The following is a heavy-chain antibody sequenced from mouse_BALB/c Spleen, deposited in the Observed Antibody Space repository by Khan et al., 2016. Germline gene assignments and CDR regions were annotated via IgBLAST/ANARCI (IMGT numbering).Heavy chain of an antibody. Sequence: QVQLQQPGAELARPGASVKLSCKAPGYTFTSYWMQWVKQRPGQGLEWIGAIYPGDGDTRYTQKFKGKATLTADKSSSTAYMQLSSLASEDSAVYCCSRGADGCYSLDYWGQGTSVTVSS. D-gene: IGHD2-3*01. CDR3: SRGADGCYSLDY. V-gene: IGHV1-87*01. J-gene: IGHJ4*01. CDR2: IYPGDGDT. CDR1: GYTFTSYW.